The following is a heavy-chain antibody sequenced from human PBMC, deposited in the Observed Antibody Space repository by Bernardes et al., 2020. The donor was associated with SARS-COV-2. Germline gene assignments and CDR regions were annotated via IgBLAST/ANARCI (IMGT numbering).Heavy chain of an antibody. CDR1: GFTFRNYG. CDR2: ILFDGSTK. D-gene: IGHD6-25*01. Sequence: GGSLRLSCAASGFTFRNYGMHWVRQAPGKGLEWVAVILFDGSTKYYADSVRGRFTISRDNSENTLYLQMNSLSTEDTATYYCAKGFSSASHGYFDYWGQGTLVTGSS. CDR3: AKGFSSASHGYFDY. J-gene: IGHJ4*02. V-gene: IGHV3-30*18.